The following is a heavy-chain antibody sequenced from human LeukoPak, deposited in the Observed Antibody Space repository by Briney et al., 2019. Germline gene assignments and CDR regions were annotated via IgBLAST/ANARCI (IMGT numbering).Heavy chain of an antibody. CDR2: IYPGDSDT. D-gene: IGHD2-15*01. V-gene: IGHV5-51*01. CDR3: ARAYCSGGSCYLMPFDY. CDR1: GYSFTSYW. Sequence: GGSLKISCKGSGYSFTSYWIGWVRQMPGKGLEWMGIIYPGDSDTRYSPSFQGQVTISADKSISTAYLQWSSLEASDTAMYYCARAYCSGGSCYLMPFDYWGQGTLVTVSS. J-gene: IGHJ4*02.